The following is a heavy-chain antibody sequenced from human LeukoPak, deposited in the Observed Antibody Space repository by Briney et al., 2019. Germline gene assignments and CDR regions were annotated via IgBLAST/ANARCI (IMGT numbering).Heavy chain of an antibody. CDR2: INSDGSST. CDR3: ARETPSAAVHFDY. J-gene: IGHJ4*02. V-gene: IGHV3-74*01. CDR1: GFTFSTYW. D-gene: IGHD6-13*01. Sequence: GGSLRLSCAASGFTFSTYWMHWVRQPPGKGLVWVSRINSDGSSTSYADSVKGRFTISRDNAKNTLYLQMNSLRAEDTAVYYCARETPSAAVHFDYWGQGTLVTVSS.